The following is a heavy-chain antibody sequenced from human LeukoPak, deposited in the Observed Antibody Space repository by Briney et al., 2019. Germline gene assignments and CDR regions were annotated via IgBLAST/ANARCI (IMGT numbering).Heavy chain of an antibody. CDR3: ARGAAVAGIDY. CDR1: GYTFTIYD. V-gene: IGHV1-8*01. CDR2: MNPNSGNT. Sequence: ASVTVSFKASGYTFTIYDINWVRQAPGQGLEWMGWMNPNSGNTGYAQKFQGRVTMTRNTSISTAYMELSSLRSEDTAVYYCARGAAVAGIDYWGQGTLVTVSS. D-gene: IGHD6-19*01. J-gene: IGHJ4*02.